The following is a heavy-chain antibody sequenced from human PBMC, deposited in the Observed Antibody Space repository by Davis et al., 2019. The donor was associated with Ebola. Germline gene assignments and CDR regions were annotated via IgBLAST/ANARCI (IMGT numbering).Heavy chain of an antibody. J-gene: IGHJ4*02. CDR2: ISAYNGNT. V-gene: IGHV1-18*01. CDR1: GYTFTSYG. Sequence: ALVKVSCKASGYTFTSYGISWVRQAPGQGLEWMGWISAYNGNTNYAQKLQGRVTMTRNTSISTAYMELSSLRSEDTAVYYCARDVIPMITFGGVRAFDYWGQGTLVTVSS. CDR3: ARDVIPMITFGGVRAFDY. D-gene: IGHD3-16*01.